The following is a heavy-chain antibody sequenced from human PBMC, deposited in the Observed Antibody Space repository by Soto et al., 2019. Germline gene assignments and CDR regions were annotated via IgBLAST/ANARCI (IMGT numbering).Heavy chain of an antibody. Sequence: GGALRLSCAASGFTFSSYAMSWVRQAPGKGLEWVSAISGSGGSTYYADSVKGRFTISRDNSKNTLYLQMNSLRAEDTAVYYCAKAQKDYDILTGYYIPASFDPWGQGTLVTVSS. V-gene: IGHV3-23*01. CDR1: GFTFSSYA. CDR2: ISGSGGST. CDR3: AKAQKDYDILTGYYIPASFDP. J-gene: IGHJ5*02. D-gene: IGHD3-9*01.